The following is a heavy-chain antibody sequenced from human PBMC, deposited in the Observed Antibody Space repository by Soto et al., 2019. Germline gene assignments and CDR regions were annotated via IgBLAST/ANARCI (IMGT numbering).Heavy chain of an antibody. Sequence: GASVKVSCKASGYTFTSYGISWVRQAPGQGLEWMGWISAYNGNTNYAQKLQGRVTMTTDTSTSTAYMELRSLRSDDTAVYYCARDQLTVAGTRDYYYYGMDVWGQGTTVTVSS. D-gene: IGHD6-19*01. CDR2: ISAYNGNT. CDR1: GYTFTSYG. V-gene: IGHV1-18*04. CDR3: ARDQLTVAGTRDYYYYGMDV. J-gene: IGHJ6*02.